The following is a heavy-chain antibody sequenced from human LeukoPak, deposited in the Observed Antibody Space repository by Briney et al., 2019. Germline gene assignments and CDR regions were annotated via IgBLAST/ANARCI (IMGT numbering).Heavy chain of an antibody. J-gene: IGHJ4*02. Sequence: GGTLRLSCAASGFTFSSYGMSWVRQAPGKGLEWVSSLTGSGDNTYYADSVKGRFTISRDNSKNTLYLQMNSLRTEDTAVYYCAKAHFGVGATHYFDYWGQGTLVTVSS. D-gene: IGHD1-26*01. CDR3: AKAHFGVGATHYFDY. CDR1: GFTFSSYG. V-gene: IGHV3-23*01. CDR2: LTGSGDNT.